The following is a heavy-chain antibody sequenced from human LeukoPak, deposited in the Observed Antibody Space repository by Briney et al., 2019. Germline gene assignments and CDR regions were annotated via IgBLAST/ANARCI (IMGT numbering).Heavy chain of an antibody. CDR2: ISSSSTI. V-gene: IGHV3-48*01. D-gene: IGHD1-14*01. CDR1: GFTFSSYS. Sequence: PGGSLRLSCAASGFTFSSYSMNWVRQAPGKGLEWVSYISSSSTIYYADSVKGRFTISRDNAKNSLYLQMNSLRAEDTAVYYCARDFRAEPDYWGQGTLVTVSS. J-gene: IGHJ4*02. CDR3: ARDFRAEPDY.